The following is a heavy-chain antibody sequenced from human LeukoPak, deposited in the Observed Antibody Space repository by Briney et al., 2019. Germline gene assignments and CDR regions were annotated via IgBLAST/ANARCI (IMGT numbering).Heavy chain of an antibody. CDR3: ARDRPGIAVADVFDY. CDR2: INPNSGGT. CDR1: VYTFTGYY. V-gene: IGHV1-2*02. J-gene: IGHJ4*02. Sequence: GASVKVSCKASVYTFTGYYMHWVRQAPGQGLEWMGWINPNSGGTNYAQKFQGRVTMARDTSISTAYMELSRLRSDDTAVYYCARDRPGIAVADVFDYWGQGTLVTVSS. D-gene: IGHD6-19*01.